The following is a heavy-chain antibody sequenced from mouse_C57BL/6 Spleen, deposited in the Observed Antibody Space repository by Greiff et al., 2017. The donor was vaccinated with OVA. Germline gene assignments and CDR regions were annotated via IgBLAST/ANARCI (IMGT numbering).Heavy chain of an antibody. D-gene: IGHD2-4*01. Sequence: QVQLKQPGAELVKPGASVKLSCKASGYTFTSYWMHWVKQRPGQGLEWIGMIHPNSGSTNYNEKFKSKATLTVDKSSSTAYMQLSSLTSEDSAVYYCARCPYYDYDDGYAMDYWGQGTSVTVSS. J-gene: IGHJ4*01. CDR2: IHPNSGST. CDR1: GYTFTSYW. V-gene: IGHV1-64*01. CDR3: ARCPYYDYDDGYAMDY.